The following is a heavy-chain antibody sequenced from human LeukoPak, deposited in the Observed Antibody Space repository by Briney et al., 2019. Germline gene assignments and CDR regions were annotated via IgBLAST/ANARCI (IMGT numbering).Heavy chain of an antibody. CDR2: INPSGGST. J-gene: IGHJ4*02. CDR3: ARSQQWLYYFDY. CDR1: GYTFTSYY. V-gene: IGHV1-46*01. D-gene: IGHD6-19*01. Sequence: ASVKVSCKASGYTFTSYYMHWVRQAPGQGLEWMGIINPSGGSTSYTQKFQGRVTMTRDTSTSTVYMELSSLRSEDTAVYYCARSQQWLYYFDYWGQGTLITVSS.